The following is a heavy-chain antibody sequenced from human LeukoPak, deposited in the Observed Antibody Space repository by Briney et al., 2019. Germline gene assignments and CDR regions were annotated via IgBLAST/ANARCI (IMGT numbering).Heavy chain of an antibody. CDR2: ISWNSGNI. CDR1: GFTFDDYA. CDR3: ARERPTDFDY. V-gene: IGHV3-9*01. J-gene: IGHJ4*02. Sequence: GGSLRLSCAASGFTFDDYAIHWVRQAPGKGLEWVSSISWNSGNIGYADSVKGRFTIPRDNAKNSLYLQMNSLRAEDTAVYYCARERPTDFDYWGQGTLVTVSS.